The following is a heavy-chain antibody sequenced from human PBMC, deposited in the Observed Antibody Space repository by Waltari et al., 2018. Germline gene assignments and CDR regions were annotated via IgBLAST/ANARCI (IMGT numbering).Heavy chain of an antibody. V-gene: IGHV3-49*04. CDR3: TRGATVDY. CDR1: GFTFGGYA. CDR2: IRSKAYGGTT. J-gene: IGHJ4*02. D-gene: IGHD1-26*01. Sequence: EVQLVESGGGLVQPGRSLRLSCTASGFTFGGYAMSWVRQAPGKGLEWVGFIRSKAYGGTTEYAASVKGRFTISRDDSKSIAYLQMNSLKTEDTAVYYCTRGATVDYWGQGTLVTVSS.